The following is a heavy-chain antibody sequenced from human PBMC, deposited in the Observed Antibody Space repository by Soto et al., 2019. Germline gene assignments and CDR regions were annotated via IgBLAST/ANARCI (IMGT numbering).Heavy chain of an antibody. CDR3: ARSGVTGIVIPSHWFDP. J-gene: IGHJ5*02. Sequence: SETLSLTCTVSGDSIGGVGYWSWIRQFPGRGLEWIGCISSSGSTYYNPALNNRISLSLDTSQNQFSLKLPSVTAADTAIYYCARSGVTGIVIPSHWFDPWGQGTLVTVSS. CDR2: ISSSGST. D-gene: IGHD2-21*02. CDR1: GDSIGGVGY. V-gene: IGHV4-31*03.